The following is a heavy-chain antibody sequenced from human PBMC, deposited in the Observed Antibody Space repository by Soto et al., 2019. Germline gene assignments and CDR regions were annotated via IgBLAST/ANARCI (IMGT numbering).Heavy chain of an antibody. J-gene: IGHJ4*02. CDR1: GDSISSSVW. V-gene: IGHV4-4*02. D-gene: IGHD2-2*01. CDR3: ARQAWTRLDC. CDR2: IFHSGSS. Sequence: QVQLQGAGPGLLKHSETLSLTCAVSGDSISSSVWWVWVRQPPGKGLEWIGVIFHSGSSNYNPSLMSRATMSVDKSKNQFSLNLTSVTAADTALYYCARQAWTRLDCWGQGTLVAVSS.